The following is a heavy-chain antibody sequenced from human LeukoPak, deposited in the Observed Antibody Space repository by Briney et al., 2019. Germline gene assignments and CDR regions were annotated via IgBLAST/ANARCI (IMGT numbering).Heavy chain of an antibody. D-gene: IGHD3-10*01. J-gene: IGHJ6*03. CDR2: ISSSGSTI. CDR1: GFTFSSYE. CDR3: ARVGGITLALAPSPFPDYNYYYMDV. V-gene: IGHV3-48*03. Sequence: GGSLRLSCAASGFTFSSYEMNWVRQAPGKGLEWDSYISSSGSTIYYADSVKGRFTISRDNAKNSLYLQMNSLRAEDTAVYYCARVGGITLALAPSPFPDYNYYYMDVRGKGTTVTVSS.